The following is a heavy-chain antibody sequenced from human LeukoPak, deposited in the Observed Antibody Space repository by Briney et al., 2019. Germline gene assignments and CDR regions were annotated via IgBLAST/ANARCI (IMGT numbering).Heavy chain of an antibody. CDR2: ISSISSYI. CDR1: GFTFSRYS. J-gene: IGHJ4*02. V-gene: IGHV3-21*01. D-gene: IGHD1-26*01. CDR3: ASICRGSYCFDY. Sequence: PGGSLRLSCAASGFTFSRYSMSRVREAPGKGLEWVSSISSISSYIYYADSVTGRFPISRDNAKNSLYLQLTRLRAEDTAVYYCASICRGSYCFDYWGQGTLVTVSS.